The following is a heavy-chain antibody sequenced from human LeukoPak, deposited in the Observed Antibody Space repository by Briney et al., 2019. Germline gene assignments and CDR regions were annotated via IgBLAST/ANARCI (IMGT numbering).Heavy chain of an antibody. CDR3: ARDTAVAGPRGFDY. V-gene: IGHV7-4-1*02. Sequence: GASVKVSCKASGYTFTSYAMNWVRQAPGQGLEWMGWINTNTGNPTYAQGFTGRFVFSLDTSVSTAYLQISSLKAEDTAVYYCARDTAVAGPRGFDYWGQGTLVTVSS. CDR2: INTNTGNP. D-gene: IGHD6-19*01. CDR1: GYTFTSYA. J-gene: IGHJ4*02.